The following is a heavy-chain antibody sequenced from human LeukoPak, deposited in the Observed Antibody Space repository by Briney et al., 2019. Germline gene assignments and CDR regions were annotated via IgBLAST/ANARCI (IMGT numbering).Heavy chain of an antibody. Sequence: QPGGSLRLSCAASGFTFSGSAMHWVHQASGKGLEWVGRIRSKVNSYATAYAASVKGRFTISRDDSKNTAYLQMNSLKTEDTAVYFCTSRSDSSDYYPFYWGQGTLVTVSS. V-gene: IGHV3-73*01. D-gene: IGHD3-22*01. CDR3: TSRSDSSDYYPFY. CDR2: IRSKVNSYAT. CDR1: GFTFSGSA. J-gene: IGHJ4*02.